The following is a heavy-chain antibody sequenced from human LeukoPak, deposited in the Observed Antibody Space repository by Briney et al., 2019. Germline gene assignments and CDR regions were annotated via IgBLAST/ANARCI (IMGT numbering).Heavy chain of an antibody. V-gene: IGHV4-39*07. J-gene: IGHJ5*01. CDR1: GDSIGRSSYY. CDR2: IFFSGST. Sequence: PSETLSLTCNVSGDSIGRSSYYWGWIRQTPEKGLEWIGSIFFSGSTYYPPSLQSRPIMSLDTSTNQFSLRLTSVTAADTAVYYCARQVAIVEPTDPNWFDSWGQGTLVTVSS. D-gene: IGHD1-26*01. CDR3: ARQVAIVEPTDPNWFDS.